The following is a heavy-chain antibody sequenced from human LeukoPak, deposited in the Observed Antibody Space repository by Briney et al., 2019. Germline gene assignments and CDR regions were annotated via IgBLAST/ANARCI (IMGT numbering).Heavy chain of an antibody. D-gene: IGHD6-6*01. J-gene: IGHJ6*03. CDR3: ARDRQRETYYMDV. CDR1: GFTFSDCY. V-gene: IGHV3-11*04. CDR2: ISSSSSTI. Sequence: PGGSLRLSCAASGFTFSDCYMSWIRQAPGKGLEWVSYISSSSSTIYYADSVKGRFTISRDNAKNSLYLQMNSLRAEDTAVYYCARDRQRETYYMDVWGKGTTVTVSS.